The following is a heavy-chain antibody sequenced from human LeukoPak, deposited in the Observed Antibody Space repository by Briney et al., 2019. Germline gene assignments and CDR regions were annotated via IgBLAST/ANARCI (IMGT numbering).Heavy chain of an antibody. CDR3: ARTSGGITTIPGWDYYYGMDV. CDR2: IISSSSYT. J-gene: IGHJ6*02. V-gene: IGHV3-21*05. D-gene: IGHD3-22*01. Sequence: GGSLRLSCAASGFTFSSYSMNWVRQAPGKGLEWVSYIISSSSYTNYADSVKGRFTISRDNAKNSLYLQMNSLRAEDTAVYYCARTSGGITTIPGWDYYYGMDVWGQGTTVTVSS. CDR1: GFTFSSYS.